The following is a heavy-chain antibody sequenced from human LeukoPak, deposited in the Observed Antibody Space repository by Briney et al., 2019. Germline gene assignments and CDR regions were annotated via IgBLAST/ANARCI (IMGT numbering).Heavy chain of an antibody. CDR1: GYTFTGYY. CDR3: ARDREYQLLRYYFDY. CDR2: INPNSGGT. Sequence: ASVKVSCKASGYTFTGYYTHWVRQAPGQGLEWMGWINPNSGGTNYAQKFQGRVTMTRDTSISTAYMELSRLRSDDTAVYYCARDREYQLLRYYFDYWGQGTLVTVSS. V-gene: IGHV1-2*02. J-gene: IGHJ4*02. D-gene: IGHD2-2*01.